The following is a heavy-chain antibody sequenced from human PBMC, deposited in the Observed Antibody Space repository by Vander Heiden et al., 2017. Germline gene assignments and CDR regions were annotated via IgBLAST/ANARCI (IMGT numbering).Heavy chain of an antibody. Sequence: QVQLVQSGAEVQKPGSSVKVSCKASGGTFSSYPISWVRQAPGQGLEWMGGIIPIFGTANYAQKFQGRVTITADESTSTAYMDLSSLRSEDTAVYYCARDRRVVPAAIPYYYYYGMDVWGQGTTVTVSS. V-gene: IGHV1-69*01. CDR1: GGTFSSYP. CDR2: IIPIFGTA. CDR3: ARDRRVVPAAIPYYYYYGMDV. D-gene: IGHD2-2*01. J-gene: IGHJ6*02.